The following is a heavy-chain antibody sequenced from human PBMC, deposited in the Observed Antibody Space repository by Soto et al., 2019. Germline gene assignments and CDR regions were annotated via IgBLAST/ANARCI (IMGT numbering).Heavy chain of an antibody. CDR3: ARRYGGTFDY. D-gene: IGHD2-15*01. Sequence: QVQLQESGPGLVKPSETLSLTCTVSGGSISSYYWSWIRQPPGKGLEWIGYIYYSGSTNYNPSLKRRVTIPVDPSKSQFSLKLSSVTAADTAVYYCARRYGGTFDYWGQGTLVTVSS. CDR1: GGSISSYY. J-gene: IGHJ4*02. CDR2: IYYSGST. V-gene: IGHV4-59*08.